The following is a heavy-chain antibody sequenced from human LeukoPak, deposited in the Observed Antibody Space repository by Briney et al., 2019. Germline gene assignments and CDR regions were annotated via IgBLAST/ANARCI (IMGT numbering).Heavy chain of an antibody. D-gene: IGHD3-22*01. Sequence: PGGSLRLSCAASGFTFSNYWMHWVRQAPGKGLVWVSHINSDGSSTTYADSVRGRFTISRDNAKNTLYLQMNSLRAEDTAVYFCARDSASDSSGIDYWGRGTLVAVPS. CDR2: INSDGSST. CDR3: ARDSASDSSGIDY. J-gene: IGHJ4*02. V-gene: IGHV3-74*01. CDR1: GFTFSNYW.